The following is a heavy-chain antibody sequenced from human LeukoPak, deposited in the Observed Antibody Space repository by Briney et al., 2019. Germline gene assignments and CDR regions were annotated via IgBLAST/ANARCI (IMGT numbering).Heavy chain of an antibody. CDR1: GYTFTSYD. D-gene: IGHD3-22*01. J-gene: IGHJ4*02. CDR2: MNPNSGNT. V-gene: IGHV1-8*01. CDR3: ARGRGDSSGYYDPYFDY. Sequence: ASVKVSCKASGYTFTSYDINWVRQATGQGLEWMGWMNPNSGNTGYAQKSQGRVTMTRNTSISTAYMELSSLRSEDTAVYYCARGRGDSSGYYDPYFDYWGQGTLVTVSS.